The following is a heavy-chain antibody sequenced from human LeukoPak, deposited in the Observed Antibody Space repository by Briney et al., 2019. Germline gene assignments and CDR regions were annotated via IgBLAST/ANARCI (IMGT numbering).Heavy chain of an antibody. CDR1: GFNFGDYW. J-gene: IGHJ5*02. CDR3: ARGPYGRQNWFDP. D-gene: IGHD4-17*01. V-gene: IGHV3-74*01. CDR2: IRTDWTTT. Sequence: GGSLRLSCPVSGFNFGDYWVHWVRQVPGKGLVWVSRIRTDWTTTTYADSVKGRFTTSRDDAKNTVYLQMNSLRVEDTAVYYCARGPYGRQNWFDPWGQGTLVTVSS.